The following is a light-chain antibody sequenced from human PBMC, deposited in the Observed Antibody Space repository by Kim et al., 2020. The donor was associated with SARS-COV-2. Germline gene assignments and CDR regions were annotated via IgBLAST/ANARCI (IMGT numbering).Light chain of an antibody. CDR1: SSNIGAGYD. Sequence: QSVLTQPPSVSEAPGQRVTISCTGSSSNIGAGYDVHWYQQLPGTAPKLLIYGNINRPSGVPDRFSGSKSGTSASLAITGLQAEDEADYYCQSYDSSLSGFVVFGGGTQLTVL. J-gene: IGLJ2*01. V-gene: IGLV1-40*01. CDR3: QSYDSSLSGFVV. CDR2: GNI.